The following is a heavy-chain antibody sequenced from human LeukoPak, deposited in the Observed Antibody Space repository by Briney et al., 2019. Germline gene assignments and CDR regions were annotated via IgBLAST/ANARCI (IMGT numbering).Heavy chain of an antibody. Sequence: SQTLSLTCTVSGGSISSGGYCWSWLRQHPGKGLEWIGYIYYSGSTYYNPSLKSRVTVSVDTSKIQFSLKLSSVTAADTAVYYCARWGYCSSTSCRAEYFQHWGQGTLVTVSS. CDR3: ARWGYCSSTSCRAEYFQH. D-gene: IGHD2-2*01. CDR1: GGSISSGGYC. CDR2: IYYSGST. J-gene: IGHJ1*01. V-gene: IGHV4-31*03.